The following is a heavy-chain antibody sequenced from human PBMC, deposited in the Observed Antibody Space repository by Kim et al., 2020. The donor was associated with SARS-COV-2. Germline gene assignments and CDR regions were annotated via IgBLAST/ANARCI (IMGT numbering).Heavy chain of an antibody. Sequence: ASVKVSCKASGYTFTSYYMHWVRQAPGQGLEWMGIINPSGGSTSYAQKFQGRVTMTRDTSTSTVYMELSSLRSEDTAVYYCARVRGSYYTYYYYGMDVWGQGTTVTVSS. D-gene: IGHD1-26*01. V-gene: IGHV1-46*01. CDR2: INPSGGST. CDR3: ARVRGSYYTYYYYGMDV. J-gene: IGHJ6*02. CDR1: GYTFTSYY.